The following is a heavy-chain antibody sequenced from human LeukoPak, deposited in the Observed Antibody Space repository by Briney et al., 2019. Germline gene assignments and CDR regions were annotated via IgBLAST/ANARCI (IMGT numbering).Heavy chain of an antibody. CDR2: IYSGGST. CDR1: GFTVSSNY. CDR3: AKDVTVTTYFSGPAAFDT. J-gene: IGHJ3*02. V-gene: IGHV3-53*01. D-gene: IGHD4-17*01. Sequence: GSLRLSCAASGFTVSSNYMSWVRQAPGKGLEWVSVIYSGGSTYYADPVKGRFTISRDNSKNTLFLQMKRLRAEDTAVYYCAKDVTVTTYFSGPAAFDTWGQGTMVTVSS.